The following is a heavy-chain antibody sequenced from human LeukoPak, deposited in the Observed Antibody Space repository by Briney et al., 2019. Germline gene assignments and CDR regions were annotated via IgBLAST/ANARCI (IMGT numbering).Heavy chain of an antibody. J-gene: IGHJ4*02. CDR3: ARDRLGVGASDY. Sequence: SQALSLTCTVSGGSISSGGYYWSWIRQPPGKGLEWIGYIYYSGSTNYNPSLKSRVTISVDTSKNQFSLKLSSVTAADTAVYYCARDRLGVGASDYWGQGTLVTVPS. V-gene: IGHV4-61*08. CDR2: IYYSGST. CDR1: GGSISSGGYY. D-gene: IGHD1-26*01.